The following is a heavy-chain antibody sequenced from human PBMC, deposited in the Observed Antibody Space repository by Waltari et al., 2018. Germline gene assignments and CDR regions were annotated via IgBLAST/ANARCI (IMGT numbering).Heavy chain of an antibody. CDR1: GGSFSGYY. CDR2: INHSGST. D-gene: IGHD3-10*01. J-gene: IGHJ4*02. Sequence: QVQLQQWGAGLLQPSEPLSLTCAVYGGSFSGYYWRWIRQPPGKGLEWSGEINHSGSTNYNPSLKSRVTISVDTSKNQCSLKLSVVTAADTAVYYCATTTQYYGSGSYDWGQGTLVTVSS. V-gene: IGHV4-34*01. CDR3: ATTTQYYGSGSYD.